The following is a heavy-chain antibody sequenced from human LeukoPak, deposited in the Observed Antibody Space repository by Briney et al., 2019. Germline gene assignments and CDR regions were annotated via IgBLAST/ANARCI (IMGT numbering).Heavy chain of an antibody. CDR3: ARNGNYGNYFDY. J-gene: IGHJ4*02. CDR1: GGSISSHY. Sequence: SETLSLTCTVSGGSISSHYWTWIRQPAGKGLEWIGRIHTSRTTNYNPSLQSRVTMSVDTSKNQFSLKLSSVTAADTAVYYCARNGNYGNYFDYWGQGNPVTVSS. CDR2: IHTSRTT. D-gene: IGHD4-17*01. V-gene: IGHV4-4*07.